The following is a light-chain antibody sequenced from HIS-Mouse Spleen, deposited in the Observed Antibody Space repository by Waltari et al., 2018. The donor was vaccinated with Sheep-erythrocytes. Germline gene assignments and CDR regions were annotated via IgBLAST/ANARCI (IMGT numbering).Light chain of an antibody. Sequence: QSALTQPRSVSGSPGQSVTISCTGTSSAVGCYNYVSWYQQHPGKAPKLMIYDVSKRLSGVPDRFSGSKSGNTASLTISGLQAEDEADYYCCSYAGSYNHVFATGTKVTVL. V-gene: IGLV2-11*01. J-gene: IGLJ1*01. CDR1: SSAVGCYNY. CDR2: DVS. CDR3: CSYAGSYNHV.